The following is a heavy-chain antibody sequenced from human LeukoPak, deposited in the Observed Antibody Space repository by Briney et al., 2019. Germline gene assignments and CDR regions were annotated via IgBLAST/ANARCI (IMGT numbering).Heavy chain of an antibody. CDR2: ISAYNGNT. V-gene: IGHV1-18*01. Sequence: ASVKVSCKASGYTFTSYGISWVRQAPGQGLEWMGWISAYNGNTNYAQKLQGRVTMTTDTSTSTAYMELRSLRSDDTAVYYCARDKGGYSGYDPFDYWGQGTLVTVSS. CDR3: ARDKGGYSGYDPFDY. D-gene: IGHD5-12*01. J-gene: IGHJ4*02. CDR1: GYTFTSYG.